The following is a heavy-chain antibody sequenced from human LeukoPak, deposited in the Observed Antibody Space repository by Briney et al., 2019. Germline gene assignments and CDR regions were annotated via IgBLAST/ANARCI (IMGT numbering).Heavy chain of an antibody. CDR1: GFTLSSYS. Sequence: GGSLRLSCAASGFTLSSYSMNWVRQAPGKGLEWVSSISSSSSYIYYADSVKGRFTISRDNAKNSLYLQMNSLRAEDTAVYYCATVASSGLDYWGQGTLVTVSS. D-gene: IGHD3-10*01. CDR2: ISSSSSYI. J-gene: IGHJ4*02. CDR3: ATVASSGLDY. V-gene: IGHV3-21*01.